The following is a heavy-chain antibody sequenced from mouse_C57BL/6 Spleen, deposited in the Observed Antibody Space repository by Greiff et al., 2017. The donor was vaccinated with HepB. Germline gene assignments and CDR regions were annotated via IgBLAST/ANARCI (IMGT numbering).Heavy chain of an antibody. CDR1: GYSITSGYY. CDR2: ISYDGSN. CDR3: ARFLLLNYFDY. V-gene: IGHV3-6*01. D-gene: IGHD2-1*01. J-gene: IGHJ2*01. Sequence: VQLQQSGPGLVKPSPSLSLTCSVTGYSITSGYYWNWIRQFPGNKLEWMGYISYDGSNNYNPSLKNRISITRDTSKNQFFLKLNSVTTEDTATYYCARFLLLNYFDYWGQGTTLTVSS.